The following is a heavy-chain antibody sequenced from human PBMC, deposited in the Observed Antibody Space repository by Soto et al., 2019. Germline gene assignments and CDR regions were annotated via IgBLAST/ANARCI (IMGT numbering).Heavy chain of an antibody. CDR1: GFTFSSYS. J-gene: IGHJ5*02. CDR3: ARLNGADGGFDP. CDR2: ISSSSSYI. D-gene: IGHD2-8*01. V-gene: IGHV3-21*01. Sequence: EVQLVDSGGGLVKPGGSLRLSCAASGFTFSSYSMNWVRQAPGKGLEWVSSISSSSSYIYYADSVKGRFTISRDNAKNSLYLQMNSLRAEDTAVYYCARLNGADGGFDPWGQGTLVTVSS.